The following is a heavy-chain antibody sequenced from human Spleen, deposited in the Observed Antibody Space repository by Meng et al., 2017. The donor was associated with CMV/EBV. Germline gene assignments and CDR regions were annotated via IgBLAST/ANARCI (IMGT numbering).Heavy chain of an antibody. D-gene: IGHD6-19*01. J-gene: IGHJ4*02. CDR3: ARAVAGTGGYVGSLGDY. Sequence: GVSLKISCAASGFTVSNNYMSWVRQAPGKGLEWVSVIYSGGSTYYADSVKGRFTISRDNSKNTLYLQMNSLRAEDTAVYYCARAVAGTGGYVGSLGDYWGQGTLVTVSS. CDR1: GFTVSNNY. CDR2: IYSGGST. V-gene: IGHV3-66*02.